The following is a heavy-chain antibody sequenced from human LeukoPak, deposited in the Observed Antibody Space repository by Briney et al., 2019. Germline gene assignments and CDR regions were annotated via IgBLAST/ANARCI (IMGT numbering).Heavy chain of an antibody. D-gene: IGHD3/OR15-3a*01. J-gene: IGHJ4*02. CDR3: ARDPSRGLYYFDH. CDR2: ISGSGGTT. Sequence: PGGPLRLSCAASGFTFSRYAMSWVRQAPGKGLEWVSAISGSGGTTYYADSVKGRFTISRDNSKNTLYLQMNSLRAEDTAVYYCARDPSRGLYYFDHWGQGTLVTVSS. V-gene: IGHV3-23*01. CDR1: GFTFSRYA.